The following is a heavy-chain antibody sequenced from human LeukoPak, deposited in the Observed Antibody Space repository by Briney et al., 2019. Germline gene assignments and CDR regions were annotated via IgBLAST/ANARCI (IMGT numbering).Heavy chain of an antibody. V-gene: IGHV3-9*01. CDR3: AKDASSGSSWYYFDY. Sequence: PGRSLRLSCAASGFTFDDYAMHWVRQVPGKGLEWVSGISWNSGSIGYADSVKGRFTISRDNAKNSLYLQMNSLRAEDTALYYCAKDASSGSSWYYFDYWGQGTLVTVSS. J-gene: IGHJ4*02. CDR1: GFTFDDYA. D-gene: IGHD6-13*01. CDR2: ISWNSGSI.